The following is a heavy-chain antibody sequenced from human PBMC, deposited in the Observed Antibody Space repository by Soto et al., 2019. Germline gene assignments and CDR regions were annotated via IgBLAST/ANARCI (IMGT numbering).Heavy chain of an antibody. CDR1: GGSISSYY. CDR2: IYYSGST. V-gene: IGHV4-59*01. J-gene: IGHJ3*02. CDR3: ARVDRFQVVTAIRDAFDI. Sequence: SETLSLTCTVSGGSISSYYWSWIRQPPGKGLEWIGYIYYSGSTNYNPSLKSRVTISVDTSKNQFSLKLSSVTAADTAVYYCARVDRFQVVTAIRDAFDIWGQGTMVTVS. D-gene: IGHD2-21*02.